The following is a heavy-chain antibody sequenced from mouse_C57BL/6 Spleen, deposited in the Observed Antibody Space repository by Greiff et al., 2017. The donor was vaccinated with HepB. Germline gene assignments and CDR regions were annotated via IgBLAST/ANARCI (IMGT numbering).Heavy chain of an antibody. CDR3: ARPSQPEAWFAY. CDR1: GFTFSDYY. Sequence: EVKVEESGGGLVQPGGSLKLSCAASGFTFSDYYMYWVRQTPEKRLEWVAYISNGGGSTYYPDTVKGRFTISRDNAKNTLYLQMSRLKSEDTAMYYCARPSQPEAWFAYWGQGTLVTVSA. CDR2: ISNGGGST. V-gene: IGHV5-12*01. J-gene: IGHJ3*01.